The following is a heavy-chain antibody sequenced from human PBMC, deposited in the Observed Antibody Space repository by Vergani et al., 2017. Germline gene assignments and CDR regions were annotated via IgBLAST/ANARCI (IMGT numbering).Heavy chain of an antibody. D-gene: IGHD3-3*01. CDR3: ARDPLKLERLRFLELGGMDV. CDR1: GFTFSDYY. V-gene: IGHV3-11*06. J-gene: IGHJ6*02. Sequence: QVQLVESGGGLVKPGGSLRLSCAASGFTFSDYYMSWIRQAPGKGLEWVSYISSSSSYTNYADSVKGRFTISRDNAKNSLYLQMNSLRAQDTAVYYCARDPLKLERLRFLELGGMDVWGQGTTVTVSS. CDR2: ISSSSSYT.